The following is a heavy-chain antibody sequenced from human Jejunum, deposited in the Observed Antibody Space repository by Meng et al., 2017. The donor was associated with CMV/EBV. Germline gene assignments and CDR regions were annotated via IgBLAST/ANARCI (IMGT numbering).Heavy chain of an antibody. V-gene: IGHV1-69*06. Sequence: KAAGVSYSSDVSSWVRQAPGQGLAWMGGIIPIADTAKYAQEFQGRVTITADKFTSTAYMELSSLRSEDTAVYYCAINPWGFPVDVWGQGTMVTVSS. CDR3: AINPWGFPVDV. J-gene: IGHJ3*01. CDR1: GVSYSSDV. CDR2: IIPIADTA. D-gene: IGHD7-27*01.